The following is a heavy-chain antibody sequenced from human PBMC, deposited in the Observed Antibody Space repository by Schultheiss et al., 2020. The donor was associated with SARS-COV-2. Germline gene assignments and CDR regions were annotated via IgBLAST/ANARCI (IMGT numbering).Heavy chain of an antibody. CDR3: ARTYYYGMDV. V-gene: IGHV4-61*05. Sequence: SETLSLTCTVSGGSISSSSYYWGWIRQPPGMVLEWIEYIYYSGSTNYNPSLKSQVPISVDTSKNQFSLKLSSVTAADTAVYYCARTYYYGMDVWGQGSTVTVA. J-gene: IGHJ6*02. CDR2: IYYSGST. CDR1: GGSISSSSYY.